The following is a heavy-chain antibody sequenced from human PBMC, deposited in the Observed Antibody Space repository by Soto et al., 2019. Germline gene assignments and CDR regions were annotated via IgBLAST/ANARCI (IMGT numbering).Heavy chain of an antibody. J-gene: IGHJ5*02. CDR3: AHSHIIGTTSGHNWFGP. V-gene: IGHV3-48*03. D-gene: IGHD4-17*01. Sequence: GGSLILSCAASGFMFSDYAMDWVRQAPGKGLEWVSYFSRTDNTVQYADSVKGRFIISRDNVANSLYLQMHSLTAEDTAIYYCAHSHIIGTTSGHNWFGPWGQGTLVTVSS. CDR2: FSRTDNTV. CDR1: GFMFSDYA.